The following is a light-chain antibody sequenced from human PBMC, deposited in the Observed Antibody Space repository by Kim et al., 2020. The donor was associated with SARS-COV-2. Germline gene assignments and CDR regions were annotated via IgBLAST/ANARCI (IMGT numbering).Light chain of an antibody. CDR3: RQLNSYPHT. CDR1: KDSSDL. Sequence: AAVGDRITITCRANKDSSDLLAWYQQRAKKATNLLIYAACTVQNGVPSRFSSSGAGTDFTLTISGLQPEDFATYYCRQLNSYPHTFGGGTKVDIK. CDR2: AAC. V-gene: IGKV1-9*01. J-gene: IGKJ4*01.